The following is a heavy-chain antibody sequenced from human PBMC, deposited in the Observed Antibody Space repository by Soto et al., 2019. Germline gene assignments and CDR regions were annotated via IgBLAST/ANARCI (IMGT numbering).Heavy chain of an antibody. CDR2: TIPTFGTA. CDR3: ARLGHRG. J-gene: IGHJ4*02. Sequence: QVQLFQSGAGVKKPGSSVKVSSKASGGTFSSYAISWVRQAPGQGLEWRGGTIPTFGTANYPQKFQGRVTITADESTSTAYMELSSLRSEDTAVYYCARLGHRGWGQGTLVTVSS. CDR1: GGTFSSYA. V-gene: IGHV1-69*12. D-gene: IGHD6-6*01.